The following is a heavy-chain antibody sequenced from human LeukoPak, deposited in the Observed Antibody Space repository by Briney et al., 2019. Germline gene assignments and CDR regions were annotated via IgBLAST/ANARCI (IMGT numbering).Heavy chain of an antibody. CDR1: GFSVRDFW. V-gene: IGHV3-7*01. D-gene: IGHD2-15*01. CDR3: ARGIVVVVGASDHFDY. Sequence: PGGSLRLSCAASGFSVRDFWMNWVRQAPGKGLERVGTISPDGSDKYYVDSVKGRFTISRDNAKTSLYLQINSLRADDTALYFCARGIVVVVGASDHFDYWGQGTLITVSS. CDR2: ISPDGSDK. J-gene: IGHJ4*02.